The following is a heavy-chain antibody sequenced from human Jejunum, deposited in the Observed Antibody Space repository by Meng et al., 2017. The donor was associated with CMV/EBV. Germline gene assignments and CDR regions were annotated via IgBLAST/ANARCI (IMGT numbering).Heavy chain of an antibody. D-gene: IGHD3-16*01. CDR1: GFTFGDYG. CDR2: IRPGAYTGTT. V-gene: IGHV3-49*03. J-gene: IGHJ4*02. Sequence: GFTFGDYGVGWCRQDPGKGLEWVAFIRPGAYTGTTEYAASVEGRFSVSRDDSKSVAYLQMNNLRSDDTAMYFCTRDRGRVTPPDYWGQGALVTVSS. CDR3: TRDRGRVTPPDY.